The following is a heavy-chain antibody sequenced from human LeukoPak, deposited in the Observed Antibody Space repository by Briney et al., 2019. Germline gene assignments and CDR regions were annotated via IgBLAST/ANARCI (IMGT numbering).Heavy chain of an antibody. CDR3: AKGRQARWLQSLFDY. D-gene: IGHD5-24*01. CDR1: GFTFSSYA. J-gene: IGHJ4*02. CDR2: ISGSGDTT. Sequence: PGGSLRLSCAASGFTFSSYATSWVRQAPGKGLEWVSGISGSGDTTYYADSVKGRFTISRDNSKNTLYLQMNSLRAEDTAVYYCAKGRQARWLQSLFDYWGQGTLVTVSS. V-gene: IGHV3-23*01.